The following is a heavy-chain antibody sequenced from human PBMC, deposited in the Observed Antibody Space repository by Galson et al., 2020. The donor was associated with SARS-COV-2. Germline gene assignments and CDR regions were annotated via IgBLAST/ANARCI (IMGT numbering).Heavy chain of an antibody. D-gene: IGHD3-22*01. V-gene: IGHV4-34*01. J-gene: IGHJ4*02. CDR3: ARGLLQTTMVIVVYTSASFYFDT. CDR2: ITQSGSV. Sequence: SETLSLRCAVSGWSFSGHYWSWIRQSPGKGLEWIGEITQSGSVNYTPSLKSRVTISADTSKNQFSLELRSVTAADTAIYYCARGLLQTTMVIVVYTSASFYFDTWGQGTLVSVSS. CDR1: GWSFSGHY.